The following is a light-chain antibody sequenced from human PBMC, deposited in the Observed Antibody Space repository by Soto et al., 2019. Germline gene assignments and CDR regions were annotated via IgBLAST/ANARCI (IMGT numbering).Light chain of an antibody. CDR3: QQYDTFPRT. CDR1: QSVSSF. J-gene: IGKJ1*01. V-gene: IGKV3-11*01. Sequence: EIVLTQSPATLSLSPGERATLSCRASQSVSSFLAWYQQKPGQAPRLLIYDASKRATGIPARFSGSGSGTDFTLTITRLEPADFAVYFCQQYDTFPRTFGQGTKVEIQ. CDR2: DAS.